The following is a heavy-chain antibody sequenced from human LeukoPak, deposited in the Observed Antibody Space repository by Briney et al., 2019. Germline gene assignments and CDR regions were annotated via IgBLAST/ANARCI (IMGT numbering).Heavy chain of an antibody. CDR1: GGSISSYY. Sequence: SETLSLTCTVSGGSISSYYWSWIRQPAGKGLEWIGRIYTSGSTNYNPSLKSRVTMSVDTSKNQFSLKLSSVTASDTAVYYCAREGWSSSWYYYWGQGTLVTVSS. J-gene: IGHJ4*02. V-gene: IGHV4-4*07. D-gene: IGHD6-13*01. CDR3: AREGWSSSWYYY. CDR2: IYTSGST.